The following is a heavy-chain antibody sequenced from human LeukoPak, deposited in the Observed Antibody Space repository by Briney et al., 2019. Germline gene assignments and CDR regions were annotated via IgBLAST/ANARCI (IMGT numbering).Heavy chain of an antibody. V-gene: IGHV4-31*03. CDR2: IYYSGST. J-gene: IGHJ4*02. D-gene: IGHD4-11*01. Sequence: SQTLSLTCTVSGGSISSGHYYWSWIRQHPGKGLEWIGYIYYSGSTYYNPSLKSRVTISVDTSKNQFSLMLSHVTAADTAVYYCARDAPDYSFDFWGQGTLVTVSS. CDR1: GGSISSGHYY. CDR3: ARDAPDYSFDF.